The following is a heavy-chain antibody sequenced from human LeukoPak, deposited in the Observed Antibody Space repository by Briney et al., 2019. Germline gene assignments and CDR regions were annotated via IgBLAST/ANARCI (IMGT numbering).Heavy chain of an antibody. CDR1: GLTFSNAY. D-gene: IGHD2-21*01. Sequence: PGGSLRLSCAASGLTFSNAYINWVRQAPGKGLEWVGRIKPKTDGETTEYAAPVKGRFSISRDDSKNMLYLQMNSLKTEDTAVYYCITPLPYSAQGGQGTLVTVSS. V-gene: IGHV3-15*07. CDR3: ITPLPYSAQ. CDR2: IKPKTDGETT. J-gene: IGHJ4*02.